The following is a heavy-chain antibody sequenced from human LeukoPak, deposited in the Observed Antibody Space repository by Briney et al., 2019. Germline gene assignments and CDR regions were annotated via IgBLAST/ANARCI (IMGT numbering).Heavy chain of an antibody. Sequence: GGSLRLSCAVSGFTFSSCEMNWVRQAPGKGLEWVSYISSSGSTICYADSVKGRFTISRDNAKNSLYLQMNSLRAEDTAVYYCARDPSSSWADAFDIWGQGTMVTVSS. CDR3: ARDPSSSWADAFDI. V-gene: IGHV3-48*03. D-gene: IGHD6-13*01. J-gene: IGHJ3*02. CDR2: ISSSGSTI. CDR1: GFTFSSCE.